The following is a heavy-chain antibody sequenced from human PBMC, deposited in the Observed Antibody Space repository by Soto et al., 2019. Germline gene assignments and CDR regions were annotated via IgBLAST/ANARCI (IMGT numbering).Heavy chain of an antibody. J-gene: IGHJ3*02. V-gene: IGHV1-18*04. Sequence: QVQLVQSGTEVKKPGASVKVSCKTSGYTFTNDGINWVRQAPGQGLEWMVWINPYNANTNYAQKLQGRVTMTTDTSTTTAYMDLRSLTSDDTAVYYCARDRVAGIWGDAFDIWGQGTVVTVSS. CDR1: GYTFTNDG. D-gene: IGHD3-16*01. CDR2: INPYNANT. CDR3: ARDRVAGIWGDAFDI.